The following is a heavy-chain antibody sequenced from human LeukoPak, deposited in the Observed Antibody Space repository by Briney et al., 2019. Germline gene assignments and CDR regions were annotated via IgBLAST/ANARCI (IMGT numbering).Heavy chain of an antibody. J-gene: IGHJ4*02. CDR3: AREGVSSSAFDY. CDR2: IYYSGST. V-gene: IGHV4-59*11. D-gene: IGHD6-6*01. Sequence: PSETLSLTRTVSGGSISSHYWSWIRQPPGKGLEWIGYIYYSGSTNYNPSLKSRVTISVDTSKNQFSLKLSSVTAADTAVYYCAREGVSSSAFDYWGQGTLVTVSS. CDR1: GGSISSHY.